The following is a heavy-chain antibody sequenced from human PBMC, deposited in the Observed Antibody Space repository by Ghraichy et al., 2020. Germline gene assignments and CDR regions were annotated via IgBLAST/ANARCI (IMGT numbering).Heavy chain of an antibody. J-gene: IGHJ4*02. D-gene: IGHD1-26*01. Sequence: GESLNISCAASGFTFSSHSMNWVRQAPGKGLEWVSCIGTRSSSIFYADSVKGRFTISRDNAFNSLYLQMNSLTVDDTAIYYCARESGGSQYEAFDYWGQGTLVTVSS. CDR3: ARESGGSQYEAFDY. CDR2: IGTRSSSI. V-gene: IGHV3-21*01. CDR1: GFTFSSHS.